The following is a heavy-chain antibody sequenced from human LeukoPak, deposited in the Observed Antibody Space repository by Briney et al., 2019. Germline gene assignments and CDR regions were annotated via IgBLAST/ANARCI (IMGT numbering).Heavy chain of an antibody. V-gene: IGHV1-69*05. CDR2: IIPIFGTS. D-gene: IGHD6-6*01. J-gene: IGHJ3*02. Sequence: ASVKVSCKASGGTFSSYGFSWVRQPPGQGLEWMGRIIPIFGTSNYAQKFQGRVTITTDESTSTAYMELSSLRSEDTAVYYCARIAGSVAFDIWGQGTMVTVSS. CDR1: GGTFSSYG. CDR3: ARIAGSVAFDI.